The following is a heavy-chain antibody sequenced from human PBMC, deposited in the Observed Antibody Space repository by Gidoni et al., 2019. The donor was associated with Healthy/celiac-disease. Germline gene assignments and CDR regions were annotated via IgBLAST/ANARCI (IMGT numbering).Heavy chain of an antibody. CDR1: GITVSSYA. CDR2: ISYDGSNK. J-gene: IGHJ4*02. D-gene: IGHD1-26*01. V-gene: IGHV3-30*01. Sequence: QVQLVEYGGGVVQPGRSLRLSCAAAGITVSSYAMHWVRQAPGKGLAWVAVISYDGSNKYSADSVKGRFTISRDNSKNTLYLQLNSLRAEDTAVYYCARSGFERELWDPIDYWGQGTLVTVSS. CDR3: ARSGFERELWDPIDY.